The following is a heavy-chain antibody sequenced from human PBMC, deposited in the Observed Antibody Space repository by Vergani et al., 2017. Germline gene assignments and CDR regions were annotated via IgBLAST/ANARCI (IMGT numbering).Heavy chain of an antibody. J-gene: IGHJ3*02. CDR2: IYHSGST. CDR1: GGSISSGGYS. D-gene: IGHD2-21*02. Sequence: QLQLQESGSGLVKPSQTLSLTCAVSGGSISSGGYSWSWIRQPPGKGLEWIGYIYHSGSTYYNPSLKSRVTISVDRSKNQFSLKLSSVTAADTAVYYCASGNIAYCGGDCYSYAFDIWGQGTMVTVSS. CDR3: ASGNIAYCGGDCYSYAFDI. V-gene: IGHV4-30-2*01.